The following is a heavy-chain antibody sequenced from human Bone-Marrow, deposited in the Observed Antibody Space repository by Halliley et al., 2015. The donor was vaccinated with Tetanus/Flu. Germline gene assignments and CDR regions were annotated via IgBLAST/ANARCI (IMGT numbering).Heavy chain of an antibody. V-gene: IGHV4-59*01. CDR2: IRYTGDS. D-gene: IGHD1-1*01. CDR3: ARLLPTSMTTYF. J-gene: IGHJ4*02. CDR1: GGSMDAYY. Sequence: TLSLTCAVSGGSMDAYYWTWIRQPPGKGLEWIGNIRYTGDSNFNPSLKSRVTMSVDTSRDTLSLKMTSVTSADAAIYYCARLLPTSMTTYFWGQGTLVTVSS.